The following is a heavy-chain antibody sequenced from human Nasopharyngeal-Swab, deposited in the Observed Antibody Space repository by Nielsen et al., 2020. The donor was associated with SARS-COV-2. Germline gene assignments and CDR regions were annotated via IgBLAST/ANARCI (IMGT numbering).Heavy chain of an antibody. CDR2: FDPEDGET. Sequence: ASVKVSCKVSGYTLTELSMHWVRQAPGKGLEWMGGFDPEDGETIYAQKLQGRVTMTTDTSTSTAYMELRSLRSDDTAVYYCAREDGIAAAGTDYWGQGTLVTVSS. J-gene: IGHJ4*02. D-gene: IGHD6-13*01. V-gene: IGHV1-24*01. CDR3: AREDGIAAAGTDY. CDR1: GYTLTELS.